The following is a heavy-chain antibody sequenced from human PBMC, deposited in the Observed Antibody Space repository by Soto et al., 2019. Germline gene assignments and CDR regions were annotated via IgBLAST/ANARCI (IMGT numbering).Heavy chain of an antibody. Sequence: ASVKVSCKTSGYIFTTNAISWVRQAPGQGLEWMGWISAHNGNTNYAQKFQGRVTMTTDTSTNTAYMELRSLGSDDMAVYYCARDHTHGSGWYSDSWGQGNLVTVSS. CDR2: ISAHNGNT. CDR1: GYIFTTNA. J-gene: IGHJ4*02. D-gene: IGHD6-19*01. V-gene: IGHV1-18*03. CDR3: ARDHTHGSGWYSDS.